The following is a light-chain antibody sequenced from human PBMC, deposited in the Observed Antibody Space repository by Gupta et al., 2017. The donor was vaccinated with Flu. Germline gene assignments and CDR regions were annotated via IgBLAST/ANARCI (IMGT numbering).Light chain of an antibody. CDR1: SSNLGARYA. Sequence: QSVLAQPPAGSGAPGQRVTISCTGTSSNLGARYAVHWYQQLPGAAPKLLIYDNNNRPSGVPDRFSGSKSGTSASLAITGLQAEDEADYYCQSYDYRLSGSRIFGTGTKVTVL. CDR3: QSYDYRLSGSRI. J-gene: IGLJ1*01. CDR2: DNN. V-gene: IGLV1-40*01.